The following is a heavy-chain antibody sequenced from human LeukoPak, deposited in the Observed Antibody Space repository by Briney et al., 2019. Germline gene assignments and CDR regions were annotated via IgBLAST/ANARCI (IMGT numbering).Heavy chain of an antibody. V-gene: IGHV5-10-1*01. J-gene: IGHJ5*02. CDR1: GYSFTSYW. CDR2: IDPSDSYT. Sequence: GESLKISCKGPGYSFTSYWISWVRQMPGKGLERMGRIDPSDSYTNYSPSFQGHVTISADKSISTAYLQWSSLKASDTAMYYCARHGDFTAMITWGQGTLVTVSS. CDR3: ARHGDFTAMIT. D-gene: IGHD5-18*01.